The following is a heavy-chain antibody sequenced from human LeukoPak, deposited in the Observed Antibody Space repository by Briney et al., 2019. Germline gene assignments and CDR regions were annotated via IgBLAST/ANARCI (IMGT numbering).Heavy chain of an antibody. CDR3: AKSRGAGTYYYYGMDV. CDR1: GFTFSSYS. CDR2: ISSSSSTI. Sequence: GGSLRLSSAASGFTFSSYSMNWVRQAPGKGLEWVSYISSSSSTIYYADSVKGRFTISRDNAKNSLYLQMNSLRAEDTAVYYCAKSRGAGTYYYYGMDVWGQGTTVTVSS. J-gene: IGHJ6*02. D-gene: IGHD1-1*01. V-gene: IGHV3-48*01.